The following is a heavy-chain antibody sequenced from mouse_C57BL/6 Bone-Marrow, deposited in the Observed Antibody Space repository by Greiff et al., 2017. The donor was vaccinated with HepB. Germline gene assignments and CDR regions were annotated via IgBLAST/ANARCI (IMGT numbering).Heavy chain of an antibody. CDR1: GYSFTGYY. Sequence: EVQLQQSGPELVKPGASVKISCKASGYSFTGYYMNWVKQSPEKSLEWIGEINPSTGGTTYNQKLKAKATLTVDKSSSTAYMQLKSLTSEDSAVYYCALTGTHYYAMDYWGQGTSVTVSS. CDR3: ALTGTHYYAMDY. CDR2: INPSTGGT. D-gene: IGHD4-1*01. V-gene: IGHV1-42*01. J-gene: IGHJ4*01.